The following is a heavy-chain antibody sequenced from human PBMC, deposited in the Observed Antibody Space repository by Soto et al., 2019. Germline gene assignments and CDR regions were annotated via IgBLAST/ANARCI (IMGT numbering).Heavy chain of an antibody. D-gene: IGHD3-10*01. CDR3: AQLGLMTFSHKHYFNH. Sequence: GSLRLSCVASGFNFDNYGMSWVRRAPWEGLEWVSAIKNDGTSTYYAASVEDRFTISRDNSKNTLYLQLNSLRAEDTAVYYCAQLGLMTFSHKHYFNHWGRGTLVTVSS. J-gene: IGHJ4*02. CDR1: GFNFDNYG. CDR2: IKNDGTST. V-gene: IGHV3-23*01.